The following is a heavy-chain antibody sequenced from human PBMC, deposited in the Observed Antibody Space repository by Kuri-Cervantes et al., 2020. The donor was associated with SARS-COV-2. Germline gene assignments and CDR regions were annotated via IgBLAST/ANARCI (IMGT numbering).Heavy chain of an antibody. D-gene: IGHD2-21*01. V-gene: IGHV3-30-3*01. J-gene: IGHJ4*02. CDR3: ARDRVGVHDC. CDR2: ISYDGNTT. Sequence: GESLKISCAASGFTLSSYAIHWVRQAPGKGLEWVAFISYDGNTTYYADSVKGRFTISRDNSRNSLFLQMNSLRTEDTAIYYGARDRVGVHDCWGQGTLVTVSS. CDR1: GFTLSSYA.